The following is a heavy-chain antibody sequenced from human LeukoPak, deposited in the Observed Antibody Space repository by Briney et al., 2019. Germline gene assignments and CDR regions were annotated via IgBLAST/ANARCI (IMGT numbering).Heavy chain of an antibody. D-gene: IGHD4-17*01. J-gene: IGHJ4*02. CDR1: GSSFNNFW. CDR2: IYPGDSDT. V-gene: IGHV5-51*01. Sequence: GESLKISCRGSGSSFNNFWIGWVRQLPGKGLEWMGIIYPGDSDTRYSPSFQGQVAISADKSISTAYLQWSSLKASDSAMYYCARLRTYGDYALNYWGQGTLVTVSS. CDR3: ARLRTYGDYALNY.